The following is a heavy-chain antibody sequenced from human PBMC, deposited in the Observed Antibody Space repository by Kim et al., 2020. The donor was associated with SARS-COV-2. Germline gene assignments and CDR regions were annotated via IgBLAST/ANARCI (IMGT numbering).Heavy chain of an antibody. Sequence: SQTLSLTCAISGDSVSNSGAAWNWIRQSPSRGLEWLGRTNYKSKWNDGYAVSVKSRITINADTSKNEFSLQLNSATPEDTAVYYCARSSSTWPTEYFQYWGQGSLVTVSS. CDR1: GDSVSNSGAA. J-gene: IGHJ1*01. CDR2: TNYKSKWND. V-gene: IGHV6-1*01. CDR3: ARSSSTWPTEYFQY. D-gene: IGHD6-13*01.